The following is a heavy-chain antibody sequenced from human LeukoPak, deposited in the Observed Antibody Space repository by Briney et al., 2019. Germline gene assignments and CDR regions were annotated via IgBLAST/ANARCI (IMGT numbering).Heavy chain of an antibody. CDR1: GFTFSSYG. CDR3: ARDIAGGSHDAFDI. D-gene: IGHD1-26*01. V-gene: IGHV3-23*01. Sequence: PGGSLRLSCAASGFTFSSYGMSWVRQAPRKGLEWVSSITGSGGSTYYADSVKGRFTISRDNSKNTLYLQMNSLRAEDTAVYYCARDIAGGSHDAFDIWGQGTMGTVSS. CDR2: ITGSGGST. J-gene: IGHJ3*02.